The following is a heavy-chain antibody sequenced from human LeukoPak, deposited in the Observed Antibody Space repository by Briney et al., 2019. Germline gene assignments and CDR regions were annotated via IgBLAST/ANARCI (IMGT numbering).Heavy chain of an antibody. Sequence: PGGSLRLSCAASGFTFSSYMMNWVRQAPGKGLEWVAVISYDGSNKYYADSVKGRFTISRDNSKNTLYLQMNSLRAEDTAVYYCARDRAYSYYDFWSGYYVNWFDPWGQGTLVTVSS. CDR3: ARDRAYSYYDFWSGYYVNWFDP. CDR1: GFTFSSYM. J-gene: IGHJ5*02. D-gene: IGHD3-3*01. CDR2: ISYDGSNK. V-gene: IGHV3-30*04.